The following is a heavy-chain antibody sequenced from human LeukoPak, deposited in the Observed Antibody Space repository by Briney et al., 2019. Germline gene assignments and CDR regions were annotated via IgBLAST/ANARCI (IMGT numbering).Heavy chain of an antibody. CDR2: ITSGGRT. J-gene: IGHJ6*03. Sequence: PGGTLRLSCEASGFTFNTYDMTWVRQAPGKGLEWVSIITSGGRTYYADSVEGRFTISRDGSKNTLYLQMNSLRAEDTAVYYCARDPYSGSYGDSYYYYMDVWGKGTTVTISS. V-gene: IGHV3-66*01. CDR1: GFTFNTYD. D-gene: IGHD1-26*01. CDR3: ARDPYSGSYGDSYYYYMDV.